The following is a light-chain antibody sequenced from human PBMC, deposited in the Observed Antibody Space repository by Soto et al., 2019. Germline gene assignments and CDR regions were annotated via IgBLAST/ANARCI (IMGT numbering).Light chain of an antibody. J-gene: IGKJ4*01. CDR3: PQYGSSRLT. CDR1: QSVSSSY. CDR2: DAS. Sequence: EIVLTQSPATLSLSPGERATLSCGASQSVSSSYLAWYQQKPGLAPRLLIYDASSRATGIPDRFSGSGSGTDFTLTISRLEPEDFAVYYCPQYGSSRLTFGGGTKVEIK. V-gene: IGKV3D-20*01.